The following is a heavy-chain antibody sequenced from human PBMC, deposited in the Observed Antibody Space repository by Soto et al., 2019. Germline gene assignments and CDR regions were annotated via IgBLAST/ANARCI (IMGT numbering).Heavy chain of an antibody. Sequence: QVHLVQSGAEVKKPGASVKVSCKASGYTFTSYGITWVRQAPGQGLEWMGWISAHNGNTDYAQKLQGMVIVTRDTSTSTAYMELRSLRSDDTAVYYCARGRYGDYWGQGALVTVSS. D-gene: IGHD1-1*01. CDR3: ARGRYGDY. J-gene: IGHJ4*02. V-gene: IGHV1-18*01. CDR2: ISAHNGNT. CDR1: GYTFTSYG.